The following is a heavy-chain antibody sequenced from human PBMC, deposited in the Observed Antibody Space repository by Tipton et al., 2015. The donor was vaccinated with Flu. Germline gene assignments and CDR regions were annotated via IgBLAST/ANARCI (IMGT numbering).Heavy chain of an antibody. CDR1: GGSISSYY. V-gene: IGHV4-59*01. CDR3: ARGVVDDSWSGSYYYYYMDV. Sequence: TLSLTCTVSGGSISSYYWSWIRQPPGKGLEWIGYIYYSGSTNYNPSLKSRVTISVDTSKNQFSLKLSSVTAADTAVYYCARGVVDDSWSGSYYYYYMDVWGKGTTVTVSS. CDR2: IYYSGST. D-gene: IGHD3-3*01. J-gene: IGHJ6*03.